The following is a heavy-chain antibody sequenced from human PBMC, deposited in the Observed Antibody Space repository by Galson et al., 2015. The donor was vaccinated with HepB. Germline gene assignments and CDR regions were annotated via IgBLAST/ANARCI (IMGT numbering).Heavy chain of an antibody. Sequence: SLRLSCAASGFTFSSYWMSWVRQAPGKGLEWVANIKQDGSEKYYVDSVKGRFTISRDNAKNSLYLQMNSLRAEDTAVYYCARDRFELWFGETKAYDAFDIWGQGTMVTVSS. J-gene: IGHJ3*02. CDR1: GFTFSSYW. V-gene: IGHV3-7*01. CDR2: IKQDGSEK. CDR3: ARDRFELWFGETKAYDAFDI. D-gene: IGHD3-10*01.